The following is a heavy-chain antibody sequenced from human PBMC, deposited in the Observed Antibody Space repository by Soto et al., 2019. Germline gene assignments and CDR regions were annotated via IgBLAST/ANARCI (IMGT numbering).Heavy chain of an antibody. CDR1: GYTFTSYA. CDR2: SNAGNGNT. CDR3: ARIFGGYVPLGY. D-gene: IGHD5-12*01. J-gene: IGHJ4*02. V-gene: IGHV1-3*02. Sequence: GASVKVSCKASGYTFTSYAMHWVRQAPGQRLEWMGWSNAGNGNTKYSQEFQGRVTMTRDTSISTAYMELSRLRSDDTAVYYCARIFGGYVPLGYWGQGTLVTVSS.